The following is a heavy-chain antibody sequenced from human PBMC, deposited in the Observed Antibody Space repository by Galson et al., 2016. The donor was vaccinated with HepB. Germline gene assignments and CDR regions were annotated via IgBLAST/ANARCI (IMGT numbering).Heavy chain of an antibody. J-gene: IGHJ6*04. CDR1: GFTFYSYA. D-gene: IGHD4-23*01. CDR2: IYSGGTT. V-gene: IGHV3-66*02. Sequence: SLRLSCAASGFTFYSYAMSWVRQAPGKGLEWVSVIYSGGTTDYAVSVKGRFTISRDESKNTLYLQMNSLRGDDTAVYFCARDELRYGMDVWGKGTTVTVSS. CDR3: ARDELRYGMDV.